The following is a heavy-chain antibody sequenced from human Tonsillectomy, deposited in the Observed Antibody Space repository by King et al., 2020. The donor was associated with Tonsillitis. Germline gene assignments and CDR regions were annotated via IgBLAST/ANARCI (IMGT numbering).Heavy chain of an antibody. D-gene: IGHD3-10*01. CDR1: GYTLTELS. CDR3: ATECYYDAFDI. Sequence: QLVQSGAEVKKPGASVKVSCKVSGYTLTELSMHWVRQAPGKGLEGMGGFDPEDAETIYAQKFQGRLTMTEDTSTDTAYMELRSLASEYSAVYYCATECYYDAFDIWGQGTMVTVSS. J-gene: IGHJ3*02. CDR2: FDPEDAET. V-gene: IGHV1-24*01.